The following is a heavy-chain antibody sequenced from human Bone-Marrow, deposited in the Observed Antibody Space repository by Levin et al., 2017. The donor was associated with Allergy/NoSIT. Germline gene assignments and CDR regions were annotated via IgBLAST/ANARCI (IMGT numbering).Heavy chain of an antibody. D-gene: IGHD6-6*01. Sequence: ASVKVSCKASGYTFTDYYMYWVRQAPGQGLEWMGRINPNSGGTNYAQKFQGRVTMTRDTSIITVYMDLSRLTSDDTAVYYCAKAGGYTTSFYFDSWGQGTLVTVSS. CDR2: INPNSGGT. V-gene: IGHV1-2*06. CDR1: GYTFTDYY. J-gene: IGHJ4*02. CDR3: AKAGGYTTSFYFDS.